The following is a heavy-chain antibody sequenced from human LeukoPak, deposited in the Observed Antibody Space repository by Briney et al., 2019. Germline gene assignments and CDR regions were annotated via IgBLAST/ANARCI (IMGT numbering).Heavy chain of an antibody. Sequence: SETLSHTCSVSGGSVSSGSYYWSWIRQPPGKGLEWIGDIYYSGSTNYNPSLKSRVTISVDTSKNQFSLKLSSVTAADTAVYYCAREGRCSGGSCFRGWFDPWGQGTLVTVSS. CDR1: GGSVSSGSYY. CDR2: IYYSGST. V-gene: IGHV4-61*01. J-gene: IGHJ5*02. CDR3: AREGRCSGGSCFRGWFDP. D-gene: IGHD2-15*01.